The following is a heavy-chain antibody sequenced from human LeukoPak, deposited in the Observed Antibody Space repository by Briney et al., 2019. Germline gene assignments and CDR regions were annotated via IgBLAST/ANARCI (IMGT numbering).Heavy chain of an antibody. Sequence: PETLSLTCAVYGGSFSGYYWSWIRQPPGKGLEWIGEINHSGSTNYNPSLKSRVTISVDTSKNQFSLKLSSVTAADTAVYYCARGGIRIWFGESLAWFDPWGQGTLVTVSS. CDR1: GGSFSGYY. V-gene: IGHV4-34*01. D-gene: IGHD3-10*01. J-gene: IGHJ5*02. CDR2: INHSGST. CDR3: ARGGIRIWFGESLAWFDP.